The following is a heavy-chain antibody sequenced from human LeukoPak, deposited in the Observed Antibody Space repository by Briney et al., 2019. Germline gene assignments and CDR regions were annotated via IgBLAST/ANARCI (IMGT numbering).Heavy chain of an antibody. CDR2: IIPIFGTA. CDR1: GGTFSSYA. Sequence: SVKVSCKASGGTFSSYAISWVRQAPGQGLEWMGGIIPIFGTANYAQKFQGRVTITADESTSTAYMELSSLRSEGTAVYYCAVRWELLHAFDIWGQGTMVTVSS. V-gene: IGHV1-69*13. D-gene: IGHD1-26*01. CDR3: AVRWELLHAFDI. J-gene: IGHJ3*02.